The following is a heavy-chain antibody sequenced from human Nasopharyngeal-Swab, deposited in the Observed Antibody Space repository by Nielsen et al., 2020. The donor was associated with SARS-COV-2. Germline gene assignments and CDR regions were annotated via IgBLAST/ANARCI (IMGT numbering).Heavy chain of an antibody. D-gene: IGHD3-22*01. CDR1: GFTFSSYA. J-gene: IGHJ4*02. CDR2: ISYDGSNK. CDR3: ARDKSDSSNY. V-gene: IGHV3-30-3*01. Sequence: GGSLRPSCAAPGFTFSSYAMHWVRQAPGKGLEWVAVISYDGSNKYYADSVKGRFTISRDNSKNTLYLQMNSLRAEDTAVYYCARDKSDSSNYWGQGTLVTSPQ.